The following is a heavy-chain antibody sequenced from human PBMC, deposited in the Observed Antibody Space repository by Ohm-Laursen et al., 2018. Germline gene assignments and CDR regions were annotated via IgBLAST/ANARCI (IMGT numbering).Heavy chain of an antibody. CDR3: ARDLWAVAGYFDF. D-gene: IGHD6-19*01. CDR1: GFTFSSYS. V-gene: IGHV3-21*01. J-gene: IGHJ4*02. Sequence: SLRLSCSASGFTFSSYSMNWVRQAPGKGLEWVSSISSSSSYIYYADSVKGRFTISRDNAKNSLYLQMNSLRAEDTAVYYCARDLWAVAGYFDFWGQGTLVTVSS. CDR2: ISSSSSYI.